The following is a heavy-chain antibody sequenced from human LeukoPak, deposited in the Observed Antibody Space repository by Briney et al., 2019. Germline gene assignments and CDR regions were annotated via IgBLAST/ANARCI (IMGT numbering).Heavy chain of an antibody. CDR3: ARARGDYDSSGYYYYYYGMDV. CDR2: IIPILGIA. J-gene: IGHJ6*02. D-gene: IGHD3-22*01. V-gene: IGHV1-69*02. CDR1: GGTFSSYT. Sequence: SVKVSCTASGGTFSSYTISWVRQAPGQGLEWMGRIIPILGIASYAQKFQGRVTITADKSTSTAYMELSSLRSEDTAVYYCARARGDYDSSGYYYYYYGMDVWGQGTTVTVSS.